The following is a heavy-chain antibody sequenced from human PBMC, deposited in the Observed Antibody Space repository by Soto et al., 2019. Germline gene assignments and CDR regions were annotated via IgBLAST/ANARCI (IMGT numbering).Heavy chain of an antibody. CDR2: MNPNSGNT. CDR3: AGWNFRY. J-gene: IGHJ4*02. D-gene: IGHD1-1*01. Sequence: QVQLVQSGAEVRKPGASVKVSCKASGYNFNTFDIYWVRQATGHGLEWMGWMNPNSGNTGYAQELRGRVTITRNTPNTTAYVELARLTSHDTGVYYWAGWNFRYWGQGTLVTVSS. V-gene: IGHV1-8*02. CDR1: GYNFNTFD.